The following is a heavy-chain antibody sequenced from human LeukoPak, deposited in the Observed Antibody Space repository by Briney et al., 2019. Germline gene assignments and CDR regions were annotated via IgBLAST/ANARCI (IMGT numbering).Heavy chain of an antibody. Sequence: PGGSLRPSCAASGFTVSSNYMSWVRQAPGKGLEWVSVIYSGGSTYYADSVKGRFTISRDNSKNTLYLQMNSLRAEDTAVYYCARASGELTMGNWGQGTLVTVSS. D-gene: IGHD3-10*01. CDR2: IYSGGST. CDR3: ARASGELTMGN. J-gene: IGHJ4*02. V-gene: IGHV3-66*01. CDR1: GFTVSSNY.